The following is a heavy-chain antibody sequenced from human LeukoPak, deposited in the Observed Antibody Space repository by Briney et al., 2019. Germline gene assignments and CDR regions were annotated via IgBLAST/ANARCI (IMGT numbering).Heavy chain of an antibody. Sequence: IIYPGDSDTRYSPSFQGQVTLSADKSISTAFLQWSSLEASDTAMYYCARTYRSSDPFDYWGQGTLVTVSS. V-gene: IGHV5-51*01. J-gene: IGHJ4*02. CDR2: IYPGDSDT. D-gene: IGHD6-6*01. CDR3: ARTYRSSDPFDY.